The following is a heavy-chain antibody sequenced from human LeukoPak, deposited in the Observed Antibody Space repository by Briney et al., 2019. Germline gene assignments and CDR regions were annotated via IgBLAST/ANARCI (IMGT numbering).Heavy chain of an antibody. CDR3: ARDMYYDFWSGYYMDWFDP. D-gene: IGHD3-3*01. V-gene: IGHV3-30-3*01. J-gene: IGHJ5*02. CDR2: ISYDGSNK. CDR1: GFTFSSYA. Sequence: GGSLRLSCAASGFTFSSYAMHWVRQAPGKGLEWVAVISYDGSNKYYADSVKGRFTISRDNSKNTPYLQMNSLRAEDTAVYYCARDMYYDFWSGYYMDWFDPWGQGTLVTVSS.